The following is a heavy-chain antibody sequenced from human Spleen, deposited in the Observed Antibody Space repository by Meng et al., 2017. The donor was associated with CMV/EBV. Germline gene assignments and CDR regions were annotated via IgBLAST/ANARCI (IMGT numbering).Heavy chain of an antibody. J-gene: IGHJ5*02. Sequence: MDWVRQGSGKGVEWGAFKRVGGSNKYYSESVKGRYTISRDNFKNTLYLQMNSLRAEDTAVYYCAKLTGPGAYYDFWSGYEGGDWFDPWGQGTLVTVSS. CDR3: AKLTGPGAYYDFWSGYEGGDWFDP. V-gene: IGHV3-30*02. CDR2: KRVGGSNK. D-gene: IGHD3-3*01.